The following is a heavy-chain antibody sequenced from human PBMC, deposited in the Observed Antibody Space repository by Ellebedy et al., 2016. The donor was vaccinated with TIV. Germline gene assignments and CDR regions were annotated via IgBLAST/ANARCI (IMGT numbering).Heavy chain of an antibody. Sequence: GESLKISCADSGDTFSDYYMSWIRQAPGTGLEWVSSIHNRATYTCYADSVKGRFTISRDDPKNSLYLQMNNLRADDTAVYYCACQVAATDRAFDVWGQGTVVTVSS. J-gene: IGHJ3*01. CDR1: GDTFSDYY. D-gene: IGHD6-19*01. V-gene: IGHV3-11*06. CDR2: IHNRATYT. CDR3: ACQVAATDRAFDV.